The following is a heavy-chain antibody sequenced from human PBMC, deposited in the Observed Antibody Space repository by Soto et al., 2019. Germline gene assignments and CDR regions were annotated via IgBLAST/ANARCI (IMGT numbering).Heavy chain of an antibody. D-gene: IGHD2-15*01. CDR2: IIPIFSSR. CDR1: RDTFNKYA. CDR3: ARGETYIGV. Sequence: QVQLVQSGAEVKKPGSSVKVSCKTSRDTFNKYAFKWVRQSPGQGLEWMGWIIPIFSSRNYAEKFQGRVTIPADDSTSAASMELRSLRFEDTAVYYCARGETYIGVWGQGTNVTVSS. V-gene: IGHV1-69*01. J-gene: IGHJ6*02.